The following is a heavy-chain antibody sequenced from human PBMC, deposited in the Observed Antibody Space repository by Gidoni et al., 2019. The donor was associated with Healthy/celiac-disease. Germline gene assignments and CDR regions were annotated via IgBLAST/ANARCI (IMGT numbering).Heavy chain of an antibody. D-gene: IGHD5-12*01. J-gene: IGHJ4*02. CDR3: ARVVRERWLQSLGLFDY. CDR1: GGPISSGGYY. V-gene: IGHV4-31*03. Sequence: QVQLQESGPGLVKPSQTLSLTCTVSGGPISSGGYYWSWIRQHPGKGLEWIGYIYYSGSTYYNPSLKSRVTISVDTSKNQFSLKLSSVTAADTAVYYCARVVRERWLQSLGLFDYWGQGTLVTVSS. CDR2: IYYSGST.